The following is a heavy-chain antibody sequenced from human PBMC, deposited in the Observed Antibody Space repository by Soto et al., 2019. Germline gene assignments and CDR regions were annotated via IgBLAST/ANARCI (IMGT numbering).Heavy chain of an antibody. CDR1: GYTFSNYD. Sequence: QVQLVQSGAEVQKPGASVRVSCKASGYTFSNYDITWVRQAPGQGHEWMGWISADNGNTNDAQRLQGRVTMTTATSTSTAYMELRSLRSDDTAVYYCARGIVAAGNIYDRVGGHYFDYWGQGTLVTVSS. V-gene: IGHV1-18*04. CDR3: ARGIVAAGNIYDRVGGHYFDY. J-gene: IGHJ4*02. D-gene: IGHD6-13*01. CDR2: ISADNGNT.